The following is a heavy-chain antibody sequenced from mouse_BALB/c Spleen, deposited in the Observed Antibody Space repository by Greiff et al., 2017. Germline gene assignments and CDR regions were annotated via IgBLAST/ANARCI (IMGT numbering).Heavy chain of an antibody. D-gene: IGHD2-10*02. CDR1: GDSITSGY. V-gene: IGHV3-8*02. Sequence: VQLKESGPSLVKPSQTLSLTCSVTGDSITSGYWNWIRKSPGNKLEYMGYISYSGSTYYNPSLKSRISITRDTSKNPYYLQLNSVTTEDTATYYCARGKYGNYDWYFDVWGAGTTVTVSS. CDR2: ISYSGST. CDR3: ARGKYGNYDWYFDV. J-gene: IGHJ1*01.